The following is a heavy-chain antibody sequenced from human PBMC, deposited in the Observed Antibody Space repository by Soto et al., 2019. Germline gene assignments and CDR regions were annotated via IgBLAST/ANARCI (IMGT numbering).Heavy chain of an antibody. D-gene: IGHD4-17*01. CDR1: GFTVSSNY. CDR3: ARWGYGDTSSYDY. Sequence: EVQLVESGGGLVQPGGALRLSCAASGFTVSSNYMSWGRQAPGKGLEWVSVIYSGGSTYYADSVKGRFTISRDNSKNTLYLQMNSLRAEDTAVYYCARWGYGDTSSYDYWGQGTLVTVSS. V-gene: IGHV3-66*01. CDR2: IYSGGST. J-gene: IGHJ4*02.